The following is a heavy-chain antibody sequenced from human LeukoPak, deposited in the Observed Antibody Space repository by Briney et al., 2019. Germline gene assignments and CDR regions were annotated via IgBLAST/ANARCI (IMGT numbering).Heavy chain of an antibody. J-gene: IGHJ4*02. V-gene: IGHV3-74*01. D-gene: IGHD6-13*01. CDR3: ARARAGTGSDY. CDR1: GFTFSSYW. Sequence: PGGSLRLSCAASGFTFSSYWMHWVRQAPGRGLVWVSRINSDGSSTTYADSVKGRFTISRDNAKNTLYLQMNSLRAEDTAVYYCARARAGTGSDYWGQGTLVTVSS. CDR2: INSDGSST.